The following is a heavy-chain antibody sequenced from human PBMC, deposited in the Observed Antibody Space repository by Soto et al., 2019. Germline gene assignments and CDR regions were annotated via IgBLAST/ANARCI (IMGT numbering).Heavy chain of an antibody. D-gene: IGHD6-19*01. V-gene: IGHV3-48*01. CDR3: ARAPSGGWPYFFNS. CDR1: GFTLSNYV. J-gene: IGHJ4*02. Sequence: PGGSLRLSCAASGFTLSNYVMNWVRQAPGKGLEWISCIGSSSVTIFHADSVKGRFTISRDSAKNSLYLQMNSLRAEDTAMYYCARAPSGGWPYFFNSGALETLFTVP. CDR2: IGSSSVTI.